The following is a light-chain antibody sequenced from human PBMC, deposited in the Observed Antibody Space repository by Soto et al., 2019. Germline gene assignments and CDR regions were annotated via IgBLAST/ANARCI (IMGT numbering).Light chain of an antibody. CDR3: FSYAGSGYV. Sequence: QSALTQPRSVSGSPGQSVTISCTGTSKDVGGYNYVSWYQQHPAKAPKLIIFDVTRRSSGVPSRFSASKSGNTASLTISGLQDDDETDYYCFSYAGSGYVFGTGTKVTVL. CDR1: SKDVGGYNY. V-gene: IGLV2-11*01. J-gene: IGLJ1*01. CDR2: DVT.